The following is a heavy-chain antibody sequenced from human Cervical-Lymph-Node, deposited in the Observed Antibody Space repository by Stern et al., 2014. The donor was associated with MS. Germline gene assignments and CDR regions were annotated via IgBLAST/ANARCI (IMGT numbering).Heavy chain of an antibody. CDR2: IYYSGST. D-gene: IGHD1/OR15-1a*01. CDR1: GGSISSYY. Sequence: VQLEESGPGMVKPSETLSLTCTVSGGSISSYYWSWVRQPPGQGLEWLGCIYYSGSTNYNPSLKSRVTISVDTSKNQFSLKLSSGTAADTAVYYCARVGSSAARTFDYWGQGTLVTVSS. V-gene: IGHV4-59*01. CDR3: ARVGSSAARTFDY. J-gene: IGHJ4*02.